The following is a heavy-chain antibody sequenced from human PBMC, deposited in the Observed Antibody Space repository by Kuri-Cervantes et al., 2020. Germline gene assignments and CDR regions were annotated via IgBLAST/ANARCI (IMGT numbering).Heavy chain of an antibody. D-gene: IGHD3-16*01. V-gene: IGHV1-69*05. CDR2: IIPIFGTA. CDR3: AKVRRGGLDGFDI. Sequence: SVKVSCKASGGTFSSYAISWVRQAPGQGLEWMGGIIPIFGTANYAQKFQGRVTMTRNTSINTAYMELSSLRSGDTALYYCAKVRRGGLDGFDIWGQGTMVTVSS. J-gene: IGHJ3*02. CDR1: GGTFSSYA.